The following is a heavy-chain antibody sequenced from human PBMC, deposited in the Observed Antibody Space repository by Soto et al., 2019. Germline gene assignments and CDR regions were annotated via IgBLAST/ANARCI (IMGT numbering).Heavy chain of an antibody. D-gene: IGHD6-13*01. V-gene: IGHV1-69*06. CDR2: IIPIFGTA. CDR1: GGTFSSYA. J-gene: IGHJ4*02. Sequence: SVKVSCKASGGTFSSYAISWVRQAPGQGLEWMGGIIPIFGTANYAQKFQGRVTITADKSTSTAYMELSSLRSEDTAVYYCARVGAEAGHPFVYFDYWGQGTLVTVSS. CDR3: ARVGAEAGHPFVYFDY.